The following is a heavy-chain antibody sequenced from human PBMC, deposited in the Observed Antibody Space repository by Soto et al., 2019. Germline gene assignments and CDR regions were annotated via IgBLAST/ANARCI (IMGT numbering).Heavy chain of an antibody. V-gene: IGHV3-23*01. CDR1: GLTFSNYG. CDR2: ISDSGGAT. J-gene: IGHJ4*02. CDR3: AKDKYYYHF. Sequence: EVPLLESGGGLVQPGGSLRLSCAASGLTFSNYGMSWVRQAPGKGLEWVSSISDSGGATYYADSVKGRFTISRDNSQNTLYLQMNSLRAEDTAIYYCAKDKYYYHFWGQGTLVTVSS.